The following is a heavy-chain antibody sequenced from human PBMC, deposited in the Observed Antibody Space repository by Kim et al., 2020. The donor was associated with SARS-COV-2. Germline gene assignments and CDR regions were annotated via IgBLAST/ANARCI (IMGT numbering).Heavy chain of an antibody. Sequence: SVKVSCKASGGTFSSYAISWVRQAPGQGLAWMGGIIPIFGTANYAQKFQGRVTITADESTSTAYMELSSLRSEDTAVYYCASEWLIAAAGSGNYWGQGTLVTVSS. CDR2: IIPIFGTA. J-gene: IGHJ4*02. CDR3: ASEWLIAAAGSGNY. CDR1: GGTFSSYA. V-gene: IGHV1-69*13. D-gene: IGHD6-13*01.